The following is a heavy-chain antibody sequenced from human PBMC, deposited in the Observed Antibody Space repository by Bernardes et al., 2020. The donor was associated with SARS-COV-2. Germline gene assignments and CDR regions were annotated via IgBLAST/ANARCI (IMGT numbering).Heavy chain of an antibody. CDR1: GGSISSYY. CDR3: AGHKGQLTIFGVVIIGGMDV. V-gene: IGHV4-59*01. Sequence: SETLSLTCTVSGGSISSYYWSWIRQPPGKGLEWIGYIYYSGSTNYNPSLKSRVTISVDMSKNQFSLKLSSVTAADTAVYYCAGHKGQLTIFGVVIIGGMDVWGKGTTVTVSS. J-gene: IGHJ6*04. CDR2: IYYSGST. D-gene: IGHD3-3*01.